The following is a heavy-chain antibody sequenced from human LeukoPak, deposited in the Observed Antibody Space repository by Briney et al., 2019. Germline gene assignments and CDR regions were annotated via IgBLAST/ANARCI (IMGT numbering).Heavy chain of an antibody. Sequence: GASVKVSCKASGGTFSSYAIRWVRQAPGQGLEWMGRIIPILGIANYAQKFQGRVTITADKSTSTAYMELSSLRSEDTAVYYCARVSSGWYGGAFDIWGQGTMVTVSS. D-gene: IGHD6-19*01. CDR1: GGTFSSYA. CDR2: IIPILGIA. CDR3: ARVSSGWYGGAFDI. J-gene: IGHJ3*02. V-gene: IGHV1-69*04.